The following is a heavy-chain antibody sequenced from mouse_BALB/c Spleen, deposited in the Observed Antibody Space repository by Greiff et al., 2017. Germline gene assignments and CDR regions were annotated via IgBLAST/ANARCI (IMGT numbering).Heavy chain of an antibody. Sequence: LQESGPELVRPGVSVKISCKGSGYTFTDYAMHWVKQSHAKSLEWIGVISTYYGNTNYNQKFKGKATMTVDKSSSTAYMELARLTSEDSAIYYCASIYYDYDGSFAYWGQGTLVTVSA. CDR1: GYTFTDYA. D-gene: IGHD2-4*01. CDR2: ISTYYGNT. CDR3: ASIYYDYDGSFAY. J-gene: IGHJ3*01. V-gene: IGHV1-67*01.